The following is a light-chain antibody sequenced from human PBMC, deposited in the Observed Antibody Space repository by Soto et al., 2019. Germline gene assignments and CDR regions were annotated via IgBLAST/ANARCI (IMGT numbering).Light chain of an antibody. V-gene: IGKV3-15*01. CDR1: QSVSSN. CDR3: QQYNNWPRT. CDR2: GAS. Sequence: HRRSTLPVSPGERATLSSRASQSVSSNLAWYQQKPGQAPRLLIYGASTRATGIPARFSGSGSGTEFTLTISSLQSEDFEVYYCQQYNNWPRTFGQGSKV. J-gene: IGKJ1*01.